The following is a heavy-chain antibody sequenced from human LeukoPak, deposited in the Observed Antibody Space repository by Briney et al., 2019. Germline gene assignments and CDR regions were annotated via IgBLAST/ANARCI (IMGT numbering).Heavy chain of an antibody. V-gene: IGHV3-23*01. Sequence: GESLRLSCAASGFTFSSYAMSWVRQAPGKGLEWVSAISGSGGSTYYADSVKGRFTISRDNSKNTLYLQMNSLRAEDTAVYYCAKDRLGNDDAFDIWGQGTMVTVSS. D-gene: IGHD1-1*01. J-gene: IGHJ3*02. CDR1: GFTFSSYA. CDR3: AKDRLGNDDAFDI. CDR2: ISGSGGST.